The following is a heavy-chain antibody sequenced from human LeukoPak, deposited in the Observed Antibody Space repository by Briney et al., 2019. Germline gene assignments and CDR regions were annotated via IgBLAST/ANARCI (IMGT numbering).Heavy chain of an antibody. D-gene: IGHD2-8*01. J-gene: IGHJ5*02. CDR3: ARGRHGPLNWFDP. CDR2: IYHSGST. Sequence: SGTLSLTCTVSGGSMSTYAWSWIRQPPGKGLEYIGYIYHSGSTNYSPSLKSRVTISVDTSKKQFPLKLSSVTAADTAVYYCARGRHGPLNWFDPWGQGILVTVSS. CDR1: GGSMSTYA. V-gene: IGHV4-59*01.